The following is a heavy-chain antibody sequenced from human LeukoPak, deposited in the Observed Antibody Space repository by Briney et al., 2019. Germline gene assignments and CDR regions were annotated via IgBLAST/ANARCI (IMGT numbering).Heavy chain of an antibody. CDR2: IKQDGSVK. D-gene: IGHD4-17*01. Sequence: GGSLRISCAASGFTFRGYWMHWVRQAPGKGLEGVANIKQDGSVKYYVDSVKGRFTISRDNAKNSLFLQMNSLRAEDTAVYYCARLGARQMLEYWGQETLVTVSS. CDR1: GFTFRGYW. CDR3: ARLGARQMLEY. J-gene: IGHJ4*02. V-gene: IGHV3-7*03.